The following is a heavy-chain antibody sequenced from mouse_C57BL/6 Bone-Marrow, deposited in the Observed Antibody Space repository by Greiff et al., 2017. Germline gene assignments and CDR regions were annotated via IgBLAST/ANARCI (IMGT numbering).Heavy chain of an antibody. J-gene: IGHJ3*01. CDR3: TEYSNYGAY. Sequence: VQLKQSGTVLARPGASVKMSCKTSGYTFTSYWMHWVKQRPGQGLEWIGAIYPGNSDTSYNQKFKGKAKLTAVTSASTAYMELSSLTNEDSAVYYCTEYSNYGAYWGQGTLVTVSA. D-gene: IGHD2-5*01. CDR2: IYPGNSDT. V-gene: IGHV1-5*01. CDR1: GYTFTSYW.